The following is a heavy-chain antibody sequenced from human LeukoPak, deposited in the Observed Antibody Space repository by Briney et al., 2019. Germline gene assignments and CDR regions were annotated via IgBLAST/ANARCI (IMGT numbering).Heavy chain of an antibody. Sequence: ASVKVSRKVSGYTLTELSMHWVRQAPGKGLEWMGGFDPEDGETIYAQKFQGRVTMTEDTSTDTAYMELSSLRSEDTAVYYCATHPPDYSGSYWVFASYWGQGTLVTVSS. D-gene: IGHD1-26*01. J-gene: IGHJ4*02. CDR2: FDPEDGET. CDR3: ATHPPDYSGSYWVFASY. V-gene: IGHV1-24*01. CDR1: GYTLTELS.